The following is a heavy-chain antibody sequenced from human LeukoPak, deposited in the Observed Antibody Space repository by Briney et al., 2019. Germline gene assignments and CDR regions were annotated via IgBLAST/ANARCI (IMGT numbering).Heavy chain of an antibody. J-gene: IGHJ4*02. CDR1: GGSFSGYY. V-gene: IGHV4-34*01. CDR3: ARGHRGEFDY. Sequence: PSETLSLTCAVYGGSFSGYYWSWIRQPPGKGLEWIGEINHSGSTNYNPSLKSRVTISVDTSKNQFSLKLSSVTAADTAVYYCARGHRGEFDYWGQGTLVIVSS. CDR2: INHSGST.